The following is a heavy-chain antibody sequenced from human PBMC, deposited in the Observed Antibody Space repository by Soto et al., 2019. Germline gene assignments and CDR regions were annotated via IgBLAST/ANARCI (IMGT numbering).Heavy chain of an antibody. CDR2: IHYSGRT. V-gene: IGHV4-59*12. D-gene: IGHD1-26*01. CDR3: VRVGVGIGNHFDS. CDR1: NGSISGFY. J-gene: IGHJ4*02. Sequence: QVQLQESGPGLVKPSETLSLTCSVSNGSISGFYWTWIRQPPGKILEWIGYIHYSGRTGYNPSLTSRATMSVDTSKNQCSLNLKSITAADTAVYYCVRVGVGIGNHFDSWGRGTLVTVSS.